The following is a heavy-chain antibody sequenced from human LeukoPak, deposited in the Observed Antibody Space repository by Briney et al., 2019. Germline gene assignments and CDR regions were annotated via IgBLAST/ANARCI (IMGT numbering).Heavy chain of an antibody. Sequence: PSQTLSLTCAVSGGSISSGGYSWSWIRQPPGKGLEWIGYIYYSGSTYYNPSLKSRVTISVDTSKNQFSLKLSSVTAADPAVYYCARARVVRGVIGYYYYGMDVWGQGTTVTVSS. D-gene: IGHD3-10*01. J-gene: IGHJ6*02. V-gene: IGHV4-30-2*01. CDR2: IYYSGST. CDR1: GGSISSGGYS. CDR3: ARARVVRGVIGYYYYGMDV.